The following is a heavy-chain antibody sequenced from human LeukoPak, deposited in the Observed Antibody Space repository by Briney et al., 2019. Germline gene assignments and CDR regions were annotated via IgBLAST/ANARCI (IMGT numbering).Heavy chain of an antibody. CDR2: IYYSGST. CDR3: ARICSSSCHGAFDI. J-gene: IGHJ3*02. V-gene: IGHV4-59*02. D-gene: IGHD6-13*01. Sequence: PSETLSLTCTVSGGSVSSYYWSWIRQPPGKGLERIGYIYYSGSTNYNPSLKSRVTISVDTSKNQFSLKLSSVTAADTAVYYCARICSSSCHGAFDIWGQGTMVTVSS. CDR1: GGSVSSYY.